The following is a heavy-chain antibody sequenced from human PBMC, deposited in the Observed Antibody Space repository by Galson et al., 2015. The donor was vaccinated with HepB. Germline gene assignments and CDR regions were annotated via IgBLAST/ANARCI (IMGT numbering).Heavy chain of an antibody. CDR2: ISYDGSSE. CDR1: GFTFSSYV. CDR3: ARVGDGGWYFGLDV. J-gene: IGHJ6*02. D-gene: IGHD4-23*01. V-gene: IGHV3-30-3*01. Sequence: SLRLSCAASGFTFSSYVMHWVRQAPGKGLEWVAVISYDGSSEYYADSVKGRFTISRDNSKNTLYLQTSSLRVEDTAVYYCARVGDGGWYFGLDVWGQGTTVTV.